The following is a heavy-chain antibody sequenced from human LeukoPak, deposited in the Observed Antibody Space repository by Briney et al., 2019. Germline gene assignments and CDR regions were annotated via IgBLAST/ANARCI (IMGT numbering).Heavy chain of an antibody. D-gene: IGHD3-16*01. Sequence: PSQTPSLTCTVSGGSPSSGGSYCSSIRQHPGKGLEWIGYIYYSGSTYYNPSRKSRVTISVDTSKNQFSLKLSSVTAADTAVYYCAREAVMGNAFDIWGQGTMVTVSS. CDR1: GGSPSSGGSY. V-gene: IGHV4-31*03. J-gene: IGHJ3*02. CDR2: IYYSGST. CDR3: AREAVMGNAFDI.